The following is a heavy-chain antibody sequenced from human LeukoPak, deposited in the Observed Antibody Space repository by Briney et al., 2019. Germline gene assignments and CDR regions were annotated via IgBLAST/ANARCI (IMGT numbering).Heavy chain of an antibody. D-gene: IGHD1-26*01. J-gene: IGHJ4*02. Sequence: SESLSLTCTVSGDSISSRDSYWGWIRQPPGKGLEWIGSMWFGGTTSYNPSLKSRVTISVDTSKNQFSLKLSSVTAADTAGYYCARGRRGSYFQDYWGQGTLVTVSS. CDR1: GDSISSRDSY. CDR2: MWFGGTT. CDR3: ARGRRGSYFQDY. V-gene: IGHV4-39*07.